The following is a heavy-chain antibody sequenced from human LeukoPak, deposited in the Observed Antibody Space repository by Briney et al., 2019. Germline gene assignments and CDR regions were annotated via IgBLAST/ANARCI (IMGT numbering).Heavy chain of an antibody. D-gene: IGHD6-19*01. Sequence: GGSLRLSCAASGFTFSSYAMHWVRQAPGKGLEWVAVISYDGSNKYYADSVKGRFTISRDNSKNTLYLQMNSLGAEDTAVYYCARDFGGAIAVAGTGTFDYWGQGTLVTVSS. CDR1: GFTFSSYA. CDR2: ISYDGSNK. J-gene: IGHJ4*02. CDR3: ARDFGGAIAVAGTGTFDY. V-gene: IGHV3-30-3*01.